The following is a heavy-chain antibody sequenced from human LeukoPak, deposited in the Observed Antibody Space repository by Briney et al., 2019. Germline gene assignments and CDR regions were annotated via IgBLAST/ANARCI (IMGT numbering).Heavy chain of an antibody. CDR1: GYSISSGYY. J-gene: IGHJ3*02. V-gene: IGHV4-38-2*01. D-gene: IGHD3-3*01. Sequence: PSETLSLTCAVSGYSISSGYYWGWIRQPPGKGLEWIGSIYHSGSTYYNPSLKSRVTISVDTSKNQFSLKLSSVTAADTAVYYCARHDYDFWSGYYRQDALDIWGQGTMVAVSS. CDR3: ARHDYDFWSGYYRQDALDI. CDR2: IYHSGST.